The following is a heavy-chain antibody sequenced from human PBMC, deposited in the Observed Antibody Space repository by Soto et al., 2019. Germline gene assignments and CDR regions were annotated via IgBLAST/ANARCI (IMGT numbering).Heavy chain of an antibody. V-gene: IGHV4-31*03. CDR2: IYHDGGI. CDR3: AAERGYTAATLFLVY. J-gene: IGHJ4*02. CDR1: CGAIREGGYY. D-gene: IGHD3-3*01. Sequence: QVHLQESGPGLVKPSQTLSLTCTISCGAIREGGYYWTWIRQHPQKGLEWIGFIYHDGGIYYNAPFKSRVTMSGEVSQRFSLRLPSITAADAAVYYCAAERGYTAATLFLVYWGQGTLVTVSS.